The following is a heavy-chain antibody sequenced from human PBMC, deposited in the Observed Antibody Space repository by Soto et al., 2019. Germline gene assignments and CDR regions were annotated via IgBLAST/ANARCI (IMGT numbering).Heavy chain of an antibody. CDR1: GNTFNTDY. CDR3: ARGQIGRLRGLDY. V-gene: IGHV1-46*02. CDR2: INPSGGSA. D-gene: IGHD3-10*01. Sequence: QVQLVQSGAEVKNPGASVKVSCKASGNTFNTDYMHWVRQAPGQGLEWMGIINPSGGSASYAQKFQGRVTMTRDTSTSTVYRELSSLRSEDTAVYYCARGQIGRLRGLDYWGQGTLLTVSS. J-gene: IGHJ4*02.